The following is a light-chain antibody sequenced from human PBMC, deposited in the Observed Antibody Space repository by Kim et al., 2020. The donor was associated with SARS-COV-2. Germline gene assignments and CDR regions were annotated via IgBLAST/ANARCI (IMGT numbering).Light chain of an antibody. CDR2: RND. CDR1: SSNIGGNS. V-gene: IGLV1-47*01. J-gene: IGLJ2*01. CDR3: TTWDDSLSGWV. Sequence: GQPVTIACSGTSSNIGGNSVNWYRQFPGTTPKLLIYRNDQRPSGVPDRFSGSGSDTSASLAISGLRSADEADYYCTTWDDSLSGWVFGGGTQLTVL.